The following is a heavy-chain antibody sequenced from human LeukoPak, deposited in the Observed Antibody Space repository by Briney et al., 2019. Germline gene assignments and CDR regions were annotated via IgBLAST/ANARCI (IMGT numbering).Heavy chain of an antibody. CDR3: SGGNPLNY. V-gene: IGHV4-59*01. D-gene: IGHD2-15*01. J-gene: IGHJ4*02. CDR2: IYYSGST. CDR1: GGSTSSYY. Sequence: SETLSLTCTVSGGSTSSYYWSWIRQPPGKGLEWIGYIYYSGSTNYNPSLKSRVTISVDTSKNQFSLKLSSVTAADTAVYYCSGGNPLNYWGQGTLVTVSS.